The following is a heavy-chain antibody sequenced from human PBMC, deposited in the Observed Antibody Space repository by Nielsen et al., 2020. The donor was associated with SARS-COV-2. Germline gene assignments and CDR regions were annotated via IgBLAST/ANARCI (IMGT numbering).Heavy chain of an antibody. D-gene: IGHD3-10*01. V-gene: IGHV3-23*01. J-gene: IGHJ3*01. Sequence: LKISCAASGFTFNIYAMAWVRRAPGRGLQWVTGVSSSGGSTYYTDSVKGRFTISRDNSKNTLYLEMHSLRVEDTAVYYCAKDGVVRGDALDLWGQGTMVTVSS. CDR1: GFTFNIYA. CDR3: AKDGVVRGDALDL. CDR2: VSSSGGST.